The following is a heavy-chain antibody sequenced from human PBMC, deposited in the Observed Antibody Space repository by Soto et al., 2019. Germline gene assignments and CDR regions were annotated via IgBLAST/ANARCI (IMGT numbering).Heavy chain of an antibody. J-gene: IGHJ4*02. CDR3: ATLPDYYGSGSSDY. D-gene: IGHD3-10*01. Sequence: GGSLRLSCAASGFTFSSYSMNWVRQAPGKGLEWVSYISSSSSTIYYADSVKGRFTISRDNAKNSLYLQMNSLRDEDTAVYYCATLPDYYGSGSSDYWGQGTLVTVSS. V-gene: IGHV3-48*02. CDR2: ISSSSSTI. CDR1: GFTFSSYS.